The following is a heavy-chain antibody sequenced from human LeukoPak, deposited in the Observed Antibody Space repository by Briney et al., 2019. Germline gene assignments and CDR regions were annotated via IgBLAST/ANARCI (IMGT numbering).Heavy chain of an antibody. CDR3: ARTSYYDSSGLGNY. CDR1: GYTFTGYY. CDR2: INPNSGGT. J-gene: IGHJ4*02. D-gene: IGHD3-22*01. Sequence: GASVKVSCKASGYTFTGYYMHWVRQAPGQGLEWMGWINPNSGGTNYAQKFQGRVTMTRDTSISTAYMELSRLRSDDTAVYYCARTSYYDSSGLGNYWGQGTLVTGSS. V-gene: IGHV1-2*02.